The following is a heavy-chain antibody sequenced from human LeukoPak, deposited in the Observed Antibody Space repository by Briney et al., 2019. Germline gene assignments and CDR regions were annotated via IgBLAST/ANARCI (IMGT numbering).Heavy chain of an antibody. J-gene: IGHJ4*01. V-gene: IGHV4-39*01. CDR2: IYYSGST. CDR1: GGSISSSSYY. CDR3: ARRGSGWSREFDY. Sequence: SETLSLTCTVSGGSISSSSYYWGWIRQPPGKGLEWIGSIYYSGSTYYNPSLKSRVTISVDTSKSQFSLKLNSVTAADTAVYYCARRGSGWSREFDYRGQEPWSPSPQ. D-gene: IGHD6-19*01.